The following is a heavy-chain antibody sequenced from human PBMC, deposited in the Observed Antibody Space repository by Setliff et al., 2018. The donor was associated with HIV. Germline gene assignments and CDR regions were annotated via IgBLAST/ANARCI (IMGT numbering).Heavy chain of an antibody. D-gene: IGHD5-18*01. CDR3: ARGAGCSYFDSYYYHMDV. V-gene: IGHV4-59*11. CDR1: GGSIRSHY. CDR2: IYYSGTT. J-gene: IGHJ6*03. Sequence: SETLSLTCTVSGGSIRSHYWSWIRQPPGKGLEWIGYIYYSGTTNYSPSLKSRVTISVDTSKNQFSLKVTSVTAADTAVYFCARGAGCSYFDSYYYHMDVWGKGTTVTVSS.